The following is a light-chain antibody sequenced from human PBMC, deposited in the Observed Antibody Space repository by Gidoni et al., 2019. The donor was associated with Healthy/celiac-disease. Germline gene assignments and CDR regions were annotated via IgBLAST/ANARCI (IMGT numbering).Light chain of an antibody. CDR3: QQRSNWLWT. CDR2: DAS. Sequence: DILLTQSPATLSLSTGDRATISCRASQSVSSYLAWYQQKPGQAPGLLIYDASNRATGIPARFSGSGSGTDFTLTISSLESEDFAVYYCQQRSNWLWTFGQGTKVEIK. J-gene: IGKJ1*01. V-gene: IGKV3-11*01. CDR1: QSVSSY.